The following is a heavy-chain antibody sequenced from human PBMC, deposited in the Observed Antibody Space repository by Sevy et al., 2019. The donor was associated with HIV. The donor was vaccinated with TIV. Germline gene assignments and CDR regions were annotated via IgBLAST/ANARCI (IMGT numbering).Heavy chain of an antibody. D-gene: IGHD3-16*01. CDR2: ISYDGSNK. V-gene: IGHV3-30*04. J-gene: IGHJ6*02. Sequence: GGSLRLSCAAFGFTFSSYTMHWVRQAPGKGLEWVAVISYDGSNKYYAYSVKGRFTISRDNSKNTLYLQMNSLRAEDTAVYYCARDGLGGFAQTLDVWGQGTTVTVSS. CDR3: ARDGLGGFAQTLDV. CDR1: GFTFSSYT.